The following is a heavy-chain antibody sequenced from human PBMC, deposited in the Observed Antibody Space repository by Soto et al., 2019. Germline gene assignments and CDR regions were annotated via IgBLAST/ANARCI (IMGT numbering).Heavy chain of an antibody. CDR3: ARIQVDDSSGYYYEDY. V-gene: IGHV2-26*01. CDR1: GFSLSNARMG. Sequence: QVTLKESGPVLVKPTETLTLTCTVSGFSLSNARMGVSWIRQPPGKALEWLVHIFSNDEKSYSTSLKSRLTISKDTSKSQVVLTMTNMDPVDTATYYCARIQVDDSSGYYYEDYWGQGTLVTVSS. J-gene: IGHJ4*02. D-gene: IGHD3-22*01. CDR2: IFSNDEK.